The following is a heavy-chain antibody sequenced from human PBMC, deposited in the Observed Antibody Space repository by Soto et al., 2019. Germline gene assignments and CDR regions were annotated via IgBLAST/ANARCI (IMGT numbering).Heavy chain of an antibody. V-gene: IGHV3-66*01. CDR1: GFTVSSRY. Sequence: EVQLVESGGGLVQPGGSLRLSCAASGFTVSSRYMSWVRQAPGKGLEWVSVIFRGGGTSFADSVKGRFTISRDNSKNMVYLQMNSLRAEDTAVYYCVRDDGVSPYDYGGPGTLVTVSS. CDR3: VRDDGVSPYDY. D-gene: IGHD2-21*01. CDR2: IFRGGGT. J-gene: IGHJ4*02.